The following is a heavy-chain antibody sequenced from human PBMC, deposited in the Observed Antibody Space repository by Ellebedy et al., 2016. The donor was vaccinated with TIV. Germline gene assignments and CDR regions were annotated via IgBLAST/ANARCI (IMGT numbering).Heavy chain of an antibody. Sequence: AASVKVSCKASGYTFTRYYFMHWVRQAPGQGLEWMGIINHVDGTTTSARKFQGRVTMTRDTSTSTVYMELGSLRSDDTAVYYCARGGRYSGSYNFDHWGQGSLVTVSS. CDR1: GYTFTRYYF. CDR3: ARGGRYSGSYNFDH. V-gene: IGHV1-46*01. J-gene: IGHJ4*02. CDR2: INHVDGTT. D-gene: IGHD1-26*01.